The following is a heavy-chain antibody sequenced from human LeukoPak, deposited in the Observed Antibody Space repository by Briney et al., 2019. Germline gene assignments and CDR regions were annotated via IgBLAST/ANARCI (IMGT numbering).Heavy chain of an antibody. CDR1: GFSLISYA. CDR2: ISYDGSSK. CDR3: ARVRGSSSFDY. J-gene: IGHJ4*02. V-gene: IGHV3-30*04. Sequence: GGSLRLSCAASGFSLISYAMHWVRQATGKGLEWVAVISYDGSSKFYADSVKGRFTISRDNSKNTLDLQMNSLRTEDTAVYYCARVRGSSSFDYWGQGTLVTVSS. D-gene: IGHD6-13*01.